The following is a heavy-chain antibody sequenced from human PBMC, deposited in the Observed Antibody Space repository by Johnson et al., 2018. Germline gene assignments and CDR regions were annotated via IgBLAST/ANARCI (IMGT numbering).Heavy chain of an antibody. CDR1: GFTFGDYA. CDR2: IRSKAYGGTT. CDR3: TRKASGAVLFDAFDI. D-gene: IGHD7-27*01. J-gene: IGHJ3*02. Sequence: EVQLVETGGGLVQPGRSLRLSCTASGFTFGDYAMSWFRQAPGKGLEWVGFIRSKAYGGTTEYAASVKGRFTISRDDSKSIPYLQMNSLKTEDTAVYHCTRKASGAVLFDAFDIWGQVTMVTVAS. V-gene: IGHV3-49*03.